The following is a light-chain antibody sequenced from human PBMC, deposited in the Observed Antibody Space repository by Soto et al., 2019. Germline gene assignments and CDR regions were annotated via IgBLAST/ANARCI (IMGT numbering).Light chain of an antibody. CDR1: SSDVGGYNY. V-gene: IGLV2-8*01. CDR3: SSYAGSNNYV. Sequence: QSALTQPPSASGSPGQSVTISCTGTSSDVGGYNYVSWYQQPPDKAPKLLIYEVSNRPSGVPDRFSGSKSGNTASLTVSGLQAEDEADYYCSSYAGSNNYVFGTGTKVTVL. J-gene: IGLJ1*01. CDR2: EVS.